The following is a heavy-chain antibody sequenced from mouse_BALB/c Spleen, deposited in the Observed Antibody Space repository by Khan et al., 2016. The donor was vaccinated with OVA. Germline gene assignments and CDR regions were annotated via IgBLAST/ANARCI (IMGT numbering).Heavy chain of an antibody. J-gene: IGHJ2*01. CDR2: ISYSGNT. Sequence: EVQLKESGPGLVKPSQSLSLTCTVTGYSITSDYAWNWIRQFPGNKLEWMGFISYSGNTNYNPSLKSRISITRDTSKNQFFLQLNSVTTEDTATYYCARVYGGDCDYWGQGTTLTVSS. CDR3: ARVYGGDCDY. V-gene: IGHV3-2*02. D-gene: IGHD1-1*01. CDR1: GYSITSDYA.